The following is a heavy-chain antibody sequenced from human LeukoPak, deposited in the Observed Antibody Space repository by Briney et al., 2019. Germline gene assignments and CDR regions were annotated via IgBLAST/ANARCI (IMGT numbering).Heavy chain of an antibody. J-gene: IGHJ4*02. V-gene: IGHV1-69*06. CDR1: GGTFSSYA. CDR2: IIPIFGTA. CDR3: ARRVGNWNDVGYFDY. D-gene: IGHD1-1*01. Sequence: SVKVSCKASGGTFSSYAISWVRQAPGQGLEWMGGIIPIFGTANYAQKFQGRVTITADKSTSTAYMELSSLRSEDTAVYYCARRVGNWNDVGYFDYWGQGTLVTVSS.